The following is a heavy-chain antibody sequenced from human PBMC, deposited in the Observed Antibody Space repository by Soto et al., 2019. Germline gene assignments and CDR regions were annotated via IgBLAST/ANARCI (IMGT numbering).Heavy chain of an antibody. J-gene: IGHJ6*03. CDR3: ARDRGVAPPVAGNTHYYYYMDV. D-gene: IGHD6-19*01. CDR2: ISAYNGNT. V-gene: IGHV1-18*01. Sequence: QVRLVQSGVEVKKPGASVRVSCKASGYSFTNYGITWVRQAPGQGVEWMGWISAYNGNTNYAQKFQGRVTLTTDASTSTAYLELRGLRSDDTAVYYCARDRGVAPPVAGNTHYYYYMDVWGKGTTVTVSS. CDR1: GYSFTNYG.